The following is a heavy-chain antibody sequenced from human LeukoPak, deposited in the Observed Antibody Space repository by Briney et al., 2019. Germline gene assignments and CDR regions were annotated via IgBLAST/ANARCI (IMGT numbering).Heavy chain of an antibody. V-gene: IGHV1-18*01. CDR2: ISAYNGNT. CDR1: GYTFTSYG. J-gene: IGHJ4*02. CDR3: ARDYGGNPSSY. D-gene: IGHD1-26*01. Sequence: ASVKVSCKASGYTFTSYGISWVRQAPGQGFEWMGWISAYNGNTNYAQNLQGRVTMTTDTSTSTAYMELRSLTSDDTAVYYCARDYGGNPSSYWGQGTLVTVSS.